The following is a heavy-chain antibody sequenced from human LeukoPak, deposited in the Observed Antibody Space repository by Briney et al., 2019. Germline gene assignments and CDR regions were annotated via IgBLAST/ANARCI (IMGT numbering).Heavy chain of an antibody. Sequence: GGSLRLSCAASGFTFSSYGMHWVRQAPGKGLEWVAVILYDGNSKFYTDSVKGRFTISRDNSNNTLYLQMDSLRAEDTAVYYCARGMTTVTLIWFDPWGQGTLVTVSS. CDR3: ARGMTTVTLIWFDP. CDR1: GFTFSSYG. CDR2: ILYDGNSK. V-gene: IGHV3-33*03. J-gene: IGHJ5*02. D-gene: IGHD4-17*01.